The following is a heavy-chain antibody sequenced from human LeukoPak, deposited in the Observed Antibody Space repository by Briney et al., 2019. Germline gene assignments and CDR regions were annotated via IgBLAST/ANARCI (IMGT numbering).Heavy chain of an antibody. CDR3: ARDWTPLGSGSYYDAFDL. CDR2: TKEDGGET. V-gene: IGHV3-7*03. D-gene: IGHD6-19*01. Sequence: GGSLRLSCAASGFTFSSSWMTWVRQAPGKGLEGVANTKEDGGETNYVDSAKGQITTHKDNSKNSLYLQMNNLRAEDTAVYYCARDWTPLGSGSYYDAFDLWGQGTMVTVSS. J-gene: IGHJ3*01. CDR1: GFTFSSSW.